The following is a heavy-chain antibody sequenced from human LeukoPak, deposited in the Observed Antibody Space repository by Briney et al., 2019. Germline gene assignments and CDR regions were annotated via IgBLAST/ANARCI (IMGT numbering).Heavy chain of an antibody. V-gene: IGHV4-39*07. CDR1: GDSISTSKSY. Sequence: SETLSLTCTVSGDSISTSKSYWGWIRQPPLKGLEWIGSIYYTGNTYYNPSLKSRVTISVDTSKNQFSLKLSSVTAADTAVYYCARSFNWNYDDNNWFDPWGQGTLVTVSS. J-gene: IGHJ5*02. CDR3: ARSFNWNYDDNNWFDP. D-gene: IGHD1-7*01. CDR2: IYYTGNT.